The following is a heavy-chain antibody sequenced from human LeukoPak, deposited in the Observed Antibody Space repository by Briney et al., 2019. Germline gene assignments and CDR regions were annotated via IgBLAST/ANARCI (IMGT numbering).Heavy chain of an antibody. CDR2: IYYSGST. J-gene: IGHJ4*02. CDR1: GGSISSYY. V-gene: IGHV4-59*01. D-gene: IGHD6-19*01. Sequence: SETLSLTCTVSGGSISSYYWSWIRQPPGKGLEWIGYIYYSGSTNYNPSLKSRVTISVDTSKNQFSLKLRSVTAADTAVYYCARGRYSSGWLPTWGQGTLVTVSS. CDR3: ARGRYSSGWLPT.